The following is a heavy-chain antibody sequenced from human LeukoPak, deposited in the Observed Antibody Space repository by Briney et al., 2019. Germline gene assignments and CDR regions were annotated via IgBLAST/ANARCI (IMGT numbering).Heavy chain of an antibody. Sequence: PGGSLRLFCAASGFTFSSHSMSWVRQAPGKGLEWVSSIDSSSSHIYYADSMEGRFTISRDNAKNSLFLQTNSLRAEDTAVYYCARDFRTQLDGYSPPYHFDYWGQGALVTVSS. CDR2: IDSSSSHI. CDR3: ARDFRTQLDGYSPPYHFDY. V-gene: IGHV3-21*01. CDR1: GFTFSSHS. J-gene: IGHJ4*02. D-gene: IGHD5-24*01.